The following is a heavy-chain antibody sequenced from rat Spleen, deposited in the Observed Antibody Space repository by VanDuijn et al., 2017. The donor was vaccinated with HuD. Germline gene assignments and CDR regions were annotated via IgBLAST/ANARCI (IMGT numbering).Heavy chain of an antibody. D-gene: IGHD5-1*01. CDR1: GFTFSDYT. J-gene: IGHJ4*01. V-gene: IGHV5S10*01. CDR3: ARSLVTGSSYVMDA. CDR2: IIYDGSRT. Sequence: EVQLVESGGGLVQPGRSLKLSCAASGFTFSDYTMAWVRQAPKKGLEWVATIIYDGSRTYYRDSVKGRFTISRDNAKSTLYLQMDSLRSEDTATYYCARSLVTGSSYVMDAWGQGASVTVSS.